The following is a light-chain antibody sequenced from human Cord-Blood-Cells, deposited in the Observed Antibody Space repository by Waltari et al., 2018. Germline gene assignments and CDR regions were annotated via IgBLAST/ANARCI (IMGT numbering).Light chain of an antibody. CDR1: QSISSY. CDR3: QQYYSTPPT. J-gene: IGKJ1*01. Sequence: DIQMTQSPSSLSASVGDRVTITCRASQSISSYLNWYQQKPGKDPKLLIYAASSLQSGVPSRFSGSGSGTEFTLTISSLQPEDFAAYYCQQYYSTPPTFGQGTKVEIK. CDR2: AAS. V-gene: IGKV1-39*01.